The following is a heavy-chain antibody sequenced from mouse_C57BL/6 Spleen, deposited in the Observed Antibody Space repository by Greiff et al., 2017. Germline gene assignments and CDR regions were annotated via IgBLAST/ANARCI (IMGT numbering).Heavy chain of an antibody. D-gene: IGHD1-1*01. Sequence: VQLQQPGAELVKPGASVKLSCKASGYTFTSYWMHWVKQRPGQGLEWIGMIHPNSGSTNYNEKFKSKATLTVDKSSSTAYMQLSRLTSEDSAVYYCARDGYGSSYYAMDYWGQGTSVTVSS. CDR3: ARDGYGSSYYAMDY. V-gene: IGHV1-64*01. CDR1: GYTFTSYW. J-gene: IGHJ4*01. CDR2: IHPNSGST.